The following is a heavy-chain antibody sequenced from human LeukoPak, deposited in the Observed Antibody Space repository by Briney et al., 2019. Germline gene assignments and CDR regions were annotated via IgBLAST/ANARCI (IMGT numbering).Heavy chain of an antibody. V-gene: IGHV3-23*03. CDR2: IHNDAATT. Sequence: GASLRLSCAASGFGFGAYAMIWVRQAPGKGLEWVSLIHNDAATTYYADSVRGRFTVSRDNSKSTLYLEMNSLGAEDTAVYYCAKGKGGTSFNYCFDYWGQGTPVSVSS. CDR1: GFGFGAYA. D-gene: IGHD2/OR15-2a*01. CDR3: AKGKGGTSFNYCFDY. J-gene: IGHJ4*02.